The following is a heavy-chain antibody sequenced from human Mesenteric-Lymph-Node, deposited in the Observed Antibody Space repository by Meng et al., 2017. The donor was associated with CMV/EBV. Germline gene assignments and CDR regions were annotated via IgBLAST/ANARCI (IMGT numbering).Heavy chain of an antibody. J-gene: IGHJ4*02. D-gene: IGHD3-9*01. V-gene: IGHV1-2*06. CDR3: ARDRDTDWYSPFDY. CDR2: INPKTGGR. CDR1: GYTFIDYY. Sequence: QVQLVQSGAEVKKPGASVRVSCKASGYTFIDYYINWVRQAPGQGLEWMGRINPKTGGRSYAQNFQCRVTMTRDTSINTAYMEVNRLNSDDTAMYYGARDRDTDWYSPFDYWGPGTLVTVSS.